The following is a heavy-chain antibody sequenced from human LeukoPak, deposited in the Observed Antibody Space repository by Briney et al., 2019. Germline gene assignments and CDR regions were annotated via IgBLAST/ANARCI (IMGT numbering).Heavy chain of an antibody. CDR3: ARVKRWELAFGY. CDR2: IYYSGST. D-gene: IGHD1-26*01. Sequence: PSETLSLTCAVYGGSFSGYYWSWIRQPPGKALEWIGYIYYSGSTNYNPSLKSRVTISVDASKNQFPLKLSSVTAADTAVYYCARVKRWELAFGYWGQGTLVTVSS. CDR1: GGSFSGYY. V-gene: IGHV4-59*01. J-gene: IGHJ4*02.